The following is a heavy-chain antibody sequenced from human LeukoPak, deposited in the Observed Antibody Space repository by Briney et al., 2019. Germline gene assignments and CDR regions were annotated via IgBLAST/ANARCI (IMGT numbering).Heavy chain of an antibody. Sequence: GGSLRLSCAASGFTFSSYSMNWVRQAPGKGLEWVSSISSSSSYIYYADSVKGRFTISRDNAKNSLYLQMNSLRAEDTAVYYCARDGPEETGHDYSDGGFYYYYGMDVWGQGTTVTVSS. CDR1: GFTFSSYS. V-gene: IGHV3-21*01. CDR3: ARDGPEETGHDYSDGGFYYYYGMDV. CDR2: ISSSSSYI. D-gene: IGHD4-17*01. J-gene: IGHJ6*02.